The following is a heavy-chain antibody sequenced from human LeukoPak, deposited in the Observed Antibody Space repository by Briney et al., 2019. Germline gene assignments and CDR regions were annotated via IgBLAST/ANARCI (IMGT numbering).Heavy chain of an antibody. CDR1: GFSFSSHG. Sequence: PGGSLRLSCAGSGFSFSSHGVNWVRQAPGKGLEWVSAISGSGGSTYYADSVKGRFTISRDNSKNTLYLQMNSLRAEDTAVYYCAKGGCSGGSCYSVLSPFDYWGQGTLVTVSS. J-gene: IGHJ4*02. CDR2: ISGSGGST. V-gene: IGHV3-23*01. D-gene: IGHD2-15*01. CDR3: AKGGCSGGSCYSVLSPFDY.